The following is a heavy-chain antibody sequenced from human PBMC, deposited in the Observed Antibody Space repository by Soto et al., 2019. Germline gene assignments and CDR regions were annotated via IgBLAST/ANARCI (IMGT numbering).Heavy chain of an antibody. CDR1: GGSISSSSYY. V-gene: IGHV4-39*01. D-gene: IGHD6-13*01. CDR2: FFYSGST. CDR3: ASLAAAVLNIDY. Sequence: QLQLQESGPGLVKPSETLSLTCTVSGGSISSSSYYWGWIRQPPGKGLEWIGSFFYSGSTYYNPSLKSRVTISVDTSKNQFSLKLNSVTAADTAVYYCASLAAAVLNIDYWGQGTLVTVSS. J-gene: IGHJ4*02.